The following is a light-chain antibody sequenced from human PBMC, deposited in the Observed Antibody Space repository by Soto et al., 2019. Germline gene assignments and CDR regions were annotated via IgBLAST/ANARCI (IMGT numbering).Light chain of an antibody. V-gene: IGKV3-11*01. J-gene: IGKJ4*01. CDR1: QSVSSH. CDR2: DAS. Sequence: EIVLTQSPATLSLSPGERAALSCRASQSVSSHLAWYQQKPGQAPRLLIYDASNMPTGIPARFSGSGSGTDFTLIISSLEPEDFAVYYCQQRSNSPLTFGGGTKVEIK. CDR3: QQRSNSPLT.